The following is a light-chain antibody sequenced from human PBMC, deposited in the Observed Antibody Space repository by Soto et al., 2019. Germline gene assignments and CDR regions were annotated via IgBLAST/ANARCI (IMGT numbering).Light chain of an antibody. V-gene: IGLV2-14*01. J-gene: IGLJ1*01. CDR2: EVT. Sequence: QSALTQPASVSGSPGQSITISCAGTSSDIGLYSYVSWYQQYPGKAPRLIIYEVTYRPSGISNRFSGSRSGNTASLTISGLRAEDEAHYYCSSYTSSTTLFLFGTGTKLTVL. CDR3: SSYTSSTTLFL. CDR1: SSDIGLYSY.